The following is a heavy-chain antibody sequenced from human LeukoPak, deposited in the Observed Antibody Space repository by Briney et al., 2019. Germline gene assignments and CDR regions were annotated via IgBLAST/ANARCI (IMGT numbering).Heavy chain of an antibody. CDR1: GGSISSYY. V-gene: IGHV4-4*07. CDR3: ARELGYCSGGSCSISNWLDP. J-gene: IGHJ5*02. D-gene: IGHD2-15*01. Sequence: SETLSLTCTVSGGSISSYYWSRIRQPAGKGLEWIGRIYTSGSTNYNPSLKSRVTMSVDTSKNQFSLKLSSVTAADTAVYYCARELGYCSGGSCSISNWLDPWGQGTLVTVSS. CDR2: IYTSGST.